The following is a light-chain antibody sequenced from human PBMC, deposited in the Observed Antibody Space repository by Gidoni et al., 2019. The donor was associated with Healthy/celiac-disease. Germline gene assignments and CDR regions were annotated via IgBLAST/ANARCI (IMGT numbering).Light chain of an antibody. V-gene: IGKV4-1*01. Sequence: DIVMTQSPDSLAVSLGERATINCKSSKSVLYSYNNKNYLAWYPQKPGQPPKLLIYWASTRESGVPDRFSGSGSGTDFTRTISSLQAEDVAVYYCQQYYSTPQTFGQGTKVEIK. CDR3: QQYYSTPQT. CDR1: KSVLYSYNNKNY. J-gene: IGKJ1*01. CDR2: WAS.